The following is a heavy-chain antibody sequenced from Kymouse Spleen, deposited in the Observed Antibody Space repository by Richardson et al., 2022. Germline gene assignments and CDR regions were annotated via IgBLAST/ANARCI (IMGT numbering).Heavy chain of an antibody. CDR2: IKQDGSEK. Sequence: EVQLVESGGGLVQPGGSLRLSCAASGFTFSSYWMSWVRQAPGKGLEWVANIKQDGSEKYYVDSVKGRFTISRDNAKNSLYLQMNSLRAEDTAVYYCARDGYSSPYNWFDPWGQGTLVTVSS. CDR1: GFTFSSYW. J-gene: IGHJ5*02. CDR3: ARDGYSSPYNWFDP. D-gene: IGHD6-13*01,IGHD6-25*01. V-gene: IGHV3-7*01.